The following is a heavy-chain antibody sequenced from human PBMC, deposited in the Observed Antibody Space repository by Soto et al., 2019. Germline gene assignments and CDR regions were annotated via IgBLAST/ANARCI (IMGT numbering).Heavy chain of an antibody. CDR3: AHSPNYDFWSGSNDWFDP. Sequence: SGPTLVNPTQTLTLTCTFSGFSLSTSGVGVGWIRQPPGKALEWLALIYWDDDKRYSPSLKSRLTITKDTSKNQVVLTMTNMDPVDTATYYCAHSPNYDFWSGSNDWFDPWGQGTLVTVSS. D-gene: IGHD3-3*01. V-gene: IGHV2-5*02. CDR1: GFSLSTSGVG. J-gene: IGHJ5*02. CDR2: IYWDDDK.